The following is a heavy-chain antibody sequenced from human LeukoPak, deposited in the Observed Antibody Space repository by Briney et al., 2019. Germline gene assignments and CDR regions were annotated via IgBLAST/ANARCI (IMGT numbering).Heavy chain of an antibody. J-gene: IGHJ4*02. CDR2: MNPNSGNT. Sequence: ASVTVSCTASGYTFTSYDINWVRQAPGQGLEWMGWMNPNSGNTGYAQKFQGRVTMTRNTSISTAYMELSSLRSEDTAVYYCARGSLYCSSTSCPSNWGQGTLVTVSS. CDR1: GYTFTSYD. D-gene: IGHD2-2*01. CDR3: ARGSLYCSSTSCPSN. V-gene: IGHV1-8*01.